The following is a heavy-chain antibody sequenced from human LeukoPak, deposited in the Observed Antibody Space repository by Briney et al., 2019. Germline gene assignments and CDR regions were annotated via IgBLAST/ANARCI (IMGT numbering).Heavy chain of an antibody. CDR2: INHSGST. V-gene: IGHV4-34*01. J-gene: IGHJ4*02. CDR1: GGSFSGYY. Sequence: SETLSLTCAVYGGSFSGYYWSWIRQPPGKGLEWIGEINHSGSTNYNPSLKSRVTISVDTSKNQFSLKLSSVTAADTAVYYCARSPYSSSWYRGGVDYWGQGTLVTVSS. D-gene: IGHD6-13*01. CDR3: ARSPYSSSWYRGGVDY.